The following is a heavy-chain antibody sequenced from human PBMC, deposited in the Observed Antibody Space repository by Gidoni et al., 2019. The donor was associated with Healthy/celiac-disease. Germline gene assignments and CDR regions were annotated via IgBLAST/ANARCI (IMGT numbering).Heavy chain of an antibody. J-gene: IGHJ4*02. CDR1: GLTFSSYP. D-gene: IGHD3-22*01. Sequence: EVPLLESGGGLVQPGGSLRLSCAASGLTFSSYPMSWVSQAPGKGLEWVSGISGSGGSTYYADSVKGRFTISRDKSKNTRYLQMNSLRAEDTAVYYCAKDLSHSSGYSPPLYYFDYWGQGTLVTVSS. V-gene: IGHV3-23*01. CDR3: AKDLSHSSGYSPPLYYFDY. CDR2: ISGSGGST.